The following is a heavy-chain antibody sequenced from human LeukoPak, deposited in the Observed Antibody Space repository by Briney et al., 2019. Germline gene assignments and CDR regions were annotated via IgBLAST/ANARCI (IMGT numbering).Heavy chain of an antibody. CDR2: ISSSSSTI. Sequence: GGSLRLSCAASGFTFSSYRMNWVRQAPGKGLEWVSYISSSSSTIYYADSVKGRFTISRDNAKNSLYLQMNSLRAEDTAVYYCAIIYLIVGATTFDYWGQGTLVTVSS. D-gene: IGHD1-26*01. CDR3: AIIYLIVGATTFDY. V-gene: IGHV3-48*01. J-gene: IGHJ4*02. CDR1: GFTFSSYR.